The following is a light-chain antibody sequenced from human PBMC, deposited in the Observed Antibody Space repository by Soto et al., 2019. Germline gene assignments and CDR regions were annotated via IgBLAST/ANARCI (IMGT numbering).Light chain of an antibody. Sequence: QSVLTQPPSASGTPGQRVTISCSGSSSNIGSNYVYWYQQLPGTAPKLLIYRSYQRPSGVPDRFSGSKSGTSASLAISGLRSEDDADYYCAAWDDSRSGHVVFGGGTKVTVL. J-gene: IGLJ2*01. CDR3: AAWDDSRSGHVV. V-gene: IGLV1-47*01. CDR2: RSY. CDR1: SSNIGSNY.